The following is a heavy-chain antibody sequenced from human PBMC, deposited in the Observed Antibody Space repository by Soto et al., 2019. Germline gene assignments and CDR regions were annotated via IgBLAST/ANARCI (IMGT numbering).Heavy chain of an antibody. Sequence: PSETRSLTCAVYGGSFSGYYWSWIRQPPGMGLEWIGEINHSGSTNYNPSLKSRVTISVDTSKNQFSLKLSSVTAADTAVYYCALSTYYDFWSGLASYYYYGMDVWGQGTTVTVSS. V-gene: IGHV4-34*01. CDR3: ALSTYYDFWSGLASYYYYGMDV. J-gene: IGHJ6*02. CDR2: INHSGST. CDR1: GGSFSGYY. D-gene: IGHD3-3*01.